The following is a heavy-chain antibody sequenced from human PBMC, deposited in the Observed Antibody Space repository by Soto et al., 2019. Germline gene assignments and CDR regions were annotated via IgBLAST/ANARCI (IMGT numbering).Heavy chain of an antibody. CDR1: GFTVSSNY. V-gene: IGHV3-53*01. Sequence: EVQLVESGGGLVKPGGSLRLSCAASGFTVSSNYMSWVRQAPGKGLEWVSVIYSGGSTYYADSVKGRFTISRDNSKNTLYLQMNSLRAEDTAVYYCARIADYYDSSGPLHVWGQGTTVTVSS. D-gene: IGHD3-22*01. CDR2: IYSGGST. J-gene: IGHJ6*02. CDR3: ARIADYYDSSGPLHV.